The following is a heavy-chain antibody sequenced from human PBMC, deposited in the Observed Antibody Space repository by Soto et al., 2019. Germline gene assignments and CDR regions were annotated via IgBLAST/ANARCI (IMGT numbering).Heavy chain of an antibody. CDR3: VKSGDNYNALDY. D-gene: IGHD1-1*01. Sequence: SLRLFWTASGFTLSDHYVSWSRRAPGKGLEWIGYSSNSGSSTRHAAPVKGRFSISRDNAKNSLYLQINSLRGDDTAIYYCVKSGDNYNALDYWGQGTPVTVSS. CDR2: SSNSGSST. CDR1: GFTLSDHY. V-gene: IGHV3-11*06. J-gene: IGHJ4*02.